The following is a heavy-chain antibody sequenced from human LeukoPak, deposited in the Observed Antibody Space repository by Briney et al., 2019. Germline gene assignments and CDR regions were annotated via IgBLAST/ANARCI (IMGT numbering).Heavy chain of an antibody. D-gene: IGHD7-27*01. V-gene: IGHV3-30*02. CDR3: ARDWGSGFDY. CDR2: IRYDGDNE. Sequence: PGGSLRLSCAASGFTFSNYGMHWVRQAPGEGLEWVAFIRYDGDNENYADSVKGRFTISRDDSKNTLYVQMNSLRPEDTAMYYCARDWGSGFDYWGQGTLVTVPS. J-gene: IGHJ4*02. CDR1: GFTFSNYG.